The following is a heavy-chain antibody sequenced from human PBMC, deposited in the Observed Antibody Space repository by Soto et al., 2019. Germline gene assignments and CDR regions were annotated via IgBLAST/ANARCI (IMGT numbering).Heavy chain of an antibody. CDR2: ISDDGSKK. CDR3: ARVAAGYSYGY. D-gene: IGHD5-18*01. V-gene: IGHV3-30-3*01. J-gene: IGHJ4*02. CDR1: GFTFNIFV. Sequence: QVQLVESGGGAVQPGRSQTLSCAGSGFTFNIFVMHWVRQAPGKGLEWVALISDDGSKKYYADSVKGRFTISRDNSKNTLFLQMHSLSPEDTAVYFCARVAAGYSYGYWGQGTLVTVSS.